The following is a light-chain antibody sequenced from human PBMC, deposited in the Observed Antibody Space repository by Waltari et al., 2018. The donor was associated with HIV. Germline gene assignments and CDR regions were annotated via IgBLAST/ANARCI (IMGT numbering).Light chain of an antibody. J-gene: IGLJ3*02. CDR3: ATWDDSLSSWL. CDR2: HNL. CDR1: SSTVVTTS. V-gene: IGLV1-47*01. Sequence: QSVLPQPPSASGTPGQRVTLSCSGSSSTVVTTSVNWYKQLPGTAPELVIYHNLQRPLGVPDRFSGSKSGTSASLAISGLRSEDEADYYCATWDDSLSSWLFGGGTRLSVL.